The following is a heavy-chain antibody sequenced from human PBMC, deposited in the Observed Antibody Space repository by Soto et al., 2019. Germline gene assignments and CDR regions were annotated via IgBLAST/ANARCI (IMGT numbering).Heavy chain of an antibody. CDR1: GVSITSTDW. J-gene: IGHJ4*02. CDR2: VSLGGGA. Sequence: QVQLQESGPGLVKPSETLSLSCAVSGVSITSTDWWSWVRQPPGKGLQWIGEVSLGGGANYNPSLKRRITISVDNSKNQLSLTLNSVPAATTAVYFCAGSTADTTLKASSFWGQGTLVTVSS. D-gene: IGHD4-4*01. V-gene: IGHV4-4*02. CDR3: AGSTADTTLKASSF.